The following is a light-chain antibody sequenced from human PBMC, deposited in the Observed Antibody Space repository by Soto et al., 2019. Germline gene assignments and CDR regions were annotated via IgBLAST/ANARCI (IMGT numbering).Light chain of an antibody. Sequence: EIVMTQSPATLSVSPGERATLSCRASQSVSSNLAWSQQKPGQAPRLLSYGASTRATGFPARFSGSRSGTEFTLTISSLQSQDFAVYYCQQYNNWPRTFGQGTKVEIK. CDR3: QQYNNWPRT. V-gene: IGKV3-15*01. J-gene: IGKJ1*01. CDR2: GAS. CDR1: QSVSSN.